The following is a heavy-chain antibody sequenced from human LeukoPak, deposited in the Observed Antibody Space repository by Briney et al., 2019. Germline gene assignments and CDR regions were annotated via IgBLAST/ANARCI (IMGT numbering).Heavy chain of an antibody. CDR3: ARPRVGSGYYWVY. D-gene: IGHD3-22*01. CDR2: IYTSGST. J-gene: IGHJ4*02. V-gene: IGHV4-61*02. Sequence: SETLSLTCTVSGGSISSGSYYWSWIRQPAGKGLEWIGRIYTSGSTNYNPSLKSRVTISVDTSKNQFSLKLSSVTAADTAVYYCARPRVGSGYYWVYWGQGTLVTVSS. CDR1: GGSISSGSYY.